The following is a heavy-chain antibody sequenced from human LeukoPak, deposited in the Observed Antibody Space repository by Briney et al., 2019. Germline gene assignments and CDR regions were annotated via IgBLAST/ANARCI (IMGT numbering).Heavy chain of an antibody. Sequence: SETLTLTCAVYGGSYSGYYWSWIRQPPGKGLEWIGENNHSGSTNYNPSLKSRVTISVDTSKNQFSLKLSSVTAADTAVYYCASLKGAGRYFDISYYFDYWGQGTLVTVSS. V-gene: IGHV4-34*01. CDR1: GGSYSGYY. D-gene: IGHD3-9*01. J-gene: IGHJ4*02. CDR3: ASLKGAGRYFDISYYFDY. CDR2: NNHSGST.